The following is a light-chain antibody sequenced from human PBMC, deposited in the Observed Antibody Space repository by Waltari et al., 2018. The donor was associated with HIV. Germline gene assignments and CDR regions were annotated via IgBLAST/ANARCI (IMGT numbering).Light chain of an antibody. Sequence: EIEMTQSPATLSVSPGERVTLSCMASQSINTNLAWYQQKPGQAPRLLIHDASIRATDIPARFSGSGSGTGFTLTISSLQSEDFATYYCQQHHRLWTFGQGTKVEIK. J-gene: IGKJ1*01. V-gene: IGKV3-15*01. CDR2: DAS. CDR3: QQHHRLWT. CDR1: QSINTN.